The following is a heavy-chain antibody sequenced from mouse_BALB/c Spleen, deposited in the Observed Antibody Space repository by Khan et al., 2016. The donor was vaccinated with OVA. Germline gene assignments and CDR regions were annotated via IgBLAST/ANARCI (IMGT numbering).Heavy chain of an antibody. CDR1: GYTFTDYN. CDR2: IYPGSNNT. V-gene: IGHV1-77*01. CDR3: AREWGGWFPN. Sequence: QVQLQQSGAELARPGASVKLSCKASGYTFTDYNINWVKQRTGQGLEWIGEIYPGSNNTYYNEKFKGKATLTADKSSSTAYMQLSSLTSEDSAVYFCAREWGGWFPNWGQGTLVTVSA. J-gene: IGHJ3*01.